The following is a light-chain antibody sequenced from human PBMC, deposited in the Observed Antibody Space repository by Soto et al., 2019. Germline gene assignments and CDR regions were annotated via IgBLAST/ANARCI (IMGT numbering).Light chain of an antibody. CDR3: QQRSSLPRT. V-gene: IGKV3-11*01. CDR1: QSVSSY. Sequence: EIVLTQSPATLSLSPGERATLSCRASQSVSSYLAWYQQKPGQVPRLVIYDASNRATGIPGRFSGSWCGTDFTPTISSLEPEYFVVYYCQQRSSLPRTFGQGTKVEIK. CDR2: DAS. J-gene: IGKJ1*01.